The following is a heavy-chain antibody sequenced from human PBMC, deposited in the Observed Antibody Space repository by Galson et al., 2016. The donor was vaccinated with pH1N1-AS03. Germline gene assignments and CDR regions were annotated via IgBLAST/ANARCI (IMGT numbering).Heavy chain of an antibody. CDR2: MYPANSDI. J-gene: IGHJ5*01. CDR1: AYIFGNYW. Sequence: QSGAEVKKPGESLKISCRASAYIFGNYWFACVRQMPGKGLEWMGIMYPANSDIRYSPSFQGQVTISADTFINTVFLAWSSLRASDTAIYYCARRVSLTVTKFDSGGRGTQVTVSS. V-gene: IGHV5-51*01. D-gene: IGHD2-21*02. CDR3: ARRVSLTVTKFDS.